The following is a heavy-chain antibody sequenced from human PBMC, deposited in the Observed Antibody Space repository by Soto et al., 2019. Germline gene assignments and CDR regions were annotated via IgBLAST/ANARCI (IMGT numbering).Heavy chain of an antibody. J-gene: IGHJ4*02. CDR3: ARHGLTAYMAYYFDF. D-gene: IGHD3-16*01. V-gene: IGHV4-39*01. CDR1: GGSISTSSYS. CDR2: FRYTGSS. Sequence: SETLSLTCTVSGGSISTSSYSWSWIRQPPGKGLEWIGSFRYTGSSYYNPSLKSRITVSVDTSKNQFSLNLTSVTAADTAVYYCARHGLTAYMAYYFDFWGQGTQVTVSS.